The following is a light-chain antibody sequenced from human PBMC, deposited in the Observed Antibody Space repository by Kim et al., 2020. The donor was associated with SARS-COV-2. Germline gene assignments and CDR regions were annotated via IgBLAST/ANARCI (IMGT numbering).Light chain of an antibody. J-gene: IGLJ2*01. V-gene: IGLV3-9*01. Sequence: VALGQTATIPCGGNNIENKNVHWYHQRPGQAPVLVMYRDKKRPSGIPERLSGSNSGNTATLTISRVEAGDEGDYYCQVWDSRTVVFGGGTQLTVL. CDR2: RDK. CDR1: NIENKN. CDR3: QVWDSRTVV.